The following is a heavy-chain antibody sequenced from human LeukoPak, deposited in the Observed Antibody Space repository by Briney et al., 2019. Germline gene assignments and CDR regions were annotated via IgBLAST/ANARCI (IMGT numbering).Heavy chain of an antibody. Sequence: GGSLRLSCAASGFTLSSYAMSWVRQAPGKGLEWVSAISGSGGSTYYADSVKGRFTISRDNSKNTLYLQMNSLRAEDTAVYYCAKDGTVLWFGELGGYFDYWGQGTLVTVSS. V-gene: IGHV3-23*01. J-gene: IGHJ4*02. CDR2: ISGSGGST. D-gene: IGHD3-10*01. CDR1: GFTLSSYA. CDR3: AKDGTVLWFGELGGYFDY.